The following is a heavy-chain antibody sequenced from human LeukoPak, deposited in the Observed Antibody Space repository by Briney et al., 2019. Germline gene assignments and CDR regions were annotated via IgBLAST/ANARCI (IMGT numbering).Heavy chain of an antibody. CDR1: GFTLSNHW. V-gene: IGHV3-7*03. J-gene: IGHJ6*02. Sequence: GGSLRLSCAASGFTLSNHWMTWVRQVPGRGPEWVANVNRDGSETYYLDSVKGRFTISKDNAKNSLYLQMNSLRAEDTALYHCARNNGMDVWSQGTTVIVSS. CDR3: ARNNGMDV. CDR2: VNRDGSET.